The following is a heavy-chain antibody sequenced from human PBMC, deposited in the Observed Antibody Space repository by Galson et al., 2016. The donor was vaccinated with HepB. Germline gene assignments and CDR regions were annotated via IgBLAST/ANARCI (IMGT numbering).Heavy chain of an antibody. J-gene: IGHJ6*02. V-gene: IGHV4-59*12. CDR3: AGLIDVAYGMDV. CDR2: IHYSGNT. Sequence: SETLSLTCNVSSDSIRGYYWSWIRQPPGKGLQCLGYIHYSGNTNYNPSLKSRVTISLDTSKNHFALNVMSVTAADTAVYYCAGLIDVAYGMDVWGQGTTVTVSS. D-gene: IGHD2-15*01. CDR1: SDSIRGYY.